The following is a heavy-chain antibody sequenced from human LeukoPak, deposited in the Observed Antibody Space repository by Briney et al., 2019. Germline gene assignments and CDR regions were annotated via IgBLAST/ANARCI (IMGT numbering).Heavy chain of an antibody. V-gene: IGHV1-2*02. J-gene: IGHJ3*02. D-gene: IGHD6-25*01. CDR2: INPQSGGT. CDR1: GYNYRDYY. CDR3: ARVYRLYARTYPAGYDI. Sequence: GATVKVSCKASGYNYRDYYIHWVRHAPGQGLEWVGWINPQSGGTRYAPRFRRRVTMSSDTSINTAYMESRRLTSDDTAVFYCARVYRLYARTYPAGYDIWGQGTGVTVSS.